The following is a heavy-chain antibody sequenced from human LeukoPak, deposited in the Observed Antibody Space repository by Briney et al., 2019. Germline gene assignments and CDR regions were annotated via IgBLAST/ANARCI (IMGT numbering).Heavy chain of an antibody. CDR1: GGSFDGYS. CDR3: ARLEGTSWTGFWLDP. V-gene: IGHV4-34*01. D-gene: IGHD6-13*01. J-gene: IGHJ5*02. CDR2: IDHGGNT. Sequence: SETLPLTCAVFGGSFDGYSWTWLRKTPGKGLEWIGDIDHGGNTNYTPSLKDRVVISVDTSKNQFSLHLSSVTAADSAAYYCARLEGTSWTGFWLDPWGQGTLVTVSS.